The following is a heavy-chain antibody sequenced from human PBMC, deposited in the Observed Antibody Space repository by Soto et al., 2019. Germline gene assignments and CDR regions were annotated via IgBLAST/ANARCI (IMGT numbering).Heavy chain of an antibody. D-gene: IGHD6-13*01. CDR1: GGSVSSGSYY. CDR3: ASASGRIAAAGHDVFDI. Sequence: SETLSLTCTVSGGSVSSGSYYWSWIRQPPEQGLEAIGYIYYSGSTNYNPSLKSLVTISEDTSKNLLSLKLSSVTAAHTVVYYCASASGRIAAAGHDVFDIWGQGTMVTVSS. CDR2: IYYSGST. J-gene: IGHJ3*02. V-gene: IGHV4-61*01.